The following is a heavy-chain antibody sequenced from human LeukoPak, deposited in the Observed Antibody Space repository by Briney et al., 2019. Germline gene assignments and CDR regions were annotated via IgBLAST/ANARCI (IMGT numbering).Heavy chain of an antibody. J-gene: IGHJ3*02. CDR1: GFTFSSYA. CDR2: MNSDGSST. Sequence: GGSLRLSCAASGFTFSSYAMHWVRQAPGKGLVWVSRMNSDGSSTNYADSVKGRFTISRDNAKNILYLQMNSLRAEDTAVYHCATGHYYDSSGYYPLPDAFDIWGQGTMVTVSS. D-gene: IGHD3-22*01. V-gene: IGHV3-74*01. CDR3: ATGHYYDSSGYYPLPDAFDI.